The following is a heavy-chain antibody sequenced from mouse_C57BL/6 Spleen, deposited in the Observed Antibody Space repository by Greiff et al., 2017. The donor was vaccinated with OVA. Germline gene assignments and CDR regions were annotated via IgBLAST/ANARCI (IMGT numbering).Heavy chain of an antibody. CDR1: GYTFTSYW. V-gene: IGHV1-69*01. D-gene: IGHD2-5*01. CDR2: LDPSDSYT. CDR3: ARAAYYSSYYAMDY. Sequence: QVQLQQPGAELVMPGASVKLSCKASGYTFTSYWMHWVKQRPGQGLEWIGELDPSDSYTNYNQKFKGKSTLTVDKSSSTAYMQLSSLTSEDSAVYYCARAAYYSSYYAMDYWGQGTSVTVSS. J-gene: IGHJ4*01.